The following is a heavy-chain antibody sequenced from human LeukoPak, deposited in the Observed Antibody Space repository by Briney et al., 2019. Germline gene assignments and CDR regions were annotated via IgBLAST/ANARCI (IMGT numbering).Heavy chain of an antibody. V-gene: IGHV3-23*01. CDR2: VSDSGSST. CDR1: GFTFSSYA. Sequence: QPGGSLRLSCAASGFTFSSYAMSWVRQAPGKGLEWVSAVSDSGSSTYYADSVKGRFTISRDNSKNALYLQMNGLRADDTAVYYCGIRDTSDYYVFWGQGTLVTVSS. J-gene: IGHJ4*02. CDR3: GIRDTSDYYVF. D-gene: IGHD3-22*01.